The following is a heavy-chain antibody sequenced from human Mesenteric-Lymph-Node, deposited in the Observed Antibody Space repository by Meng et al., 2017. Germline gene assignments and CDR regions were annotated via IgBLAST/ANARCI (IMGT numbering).Heavy chain of an antibody. J-gene: IGHJ3*02. CDR3: ARENYYGSGRLGAFDI. CDR2: IIPDGSST. V-gene: IGHV3-74*01. Sequence: GGSLRLSCAASGFSFSDHSMHWVRQPPGKGPVWVSRIIPDGSSTNYTDSVKGRFTISRDNAKNTLYLQMNSLRAEDTAVYYCARENYYGSGRLGAFDIWGQGTMVTVSS. D-gene: IGHD3-10*01. CDR1: GFSFSDHS.